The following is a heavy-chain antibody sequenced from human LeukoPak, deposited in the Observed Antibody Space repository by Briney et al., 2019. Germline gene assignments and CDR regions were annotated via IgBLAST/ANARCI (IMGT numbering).Heavy chain of an antibody. V-gene: IGHV3-30*04. Sequence: GGSLRLSCAASGFTFSSYAMHWVRQAPGKGLEWVAVISYDGSNKYYADSVKGRFTISRDNSKNTLYLQMNSLRAEDTAVYYCARGHVTTMIVVVMVAPNDAFDIWGQGTMVTVSS. CDR1: GFTFSSYA. CDR2: ISYDGSNK. J-gene: IGHJ3*02. D-gene: IGHD3-22*01. CDR3: ARGHVTTMIVVVMVAPNDAFDI.